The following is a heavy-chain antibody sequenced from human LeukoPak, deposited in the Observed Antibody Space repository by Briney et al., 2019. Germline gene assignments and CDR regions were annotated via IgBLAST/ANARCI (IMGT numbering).Heavy chain of an antibody. CDR1: GGSVSSSQNY. V-gene: IGHV4-39*01. CDR3: ARHGVSRGSSSWYFKSFSVFDY. Sequence: MSSETLSLTCVVSGGSVSSSQNYWGWIRQPPGKGLEWVGTIFSSGSTYYNPSLRTRVSISVDKAKNQFSLKLSSVTAADTAVYYCARHGVSRGSSSWYFKSFSVFDYWGQGTLVTVSS. D-gene: IGHD6-13*01. J-gene: IGHJ4*02. CDR2: IFSSGST.